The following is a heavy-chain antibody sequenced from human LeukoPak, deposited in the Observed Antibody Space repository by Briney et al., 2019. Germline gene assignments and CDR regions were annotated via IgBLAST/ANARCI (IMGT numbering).Heavy chain of an antibody. V-gene: IGHV3-30*02. J-gene: IGHJ4*02. CDR3: ARERQQLLFFDY. Sequence: GGSLRLSCAASGFTFSSYAMHWVRQAPGKGLEWVAFIRYDGSNKYYADSVKGRFTISRDNSKNTLYLQMNSLRAEDTALYYCARERQQLLFFDYWGQGTLVTVSS. CDR1: GFTFSSYA. CDR2: IRYDGSNK. D-gene: IGHD6-13*01.